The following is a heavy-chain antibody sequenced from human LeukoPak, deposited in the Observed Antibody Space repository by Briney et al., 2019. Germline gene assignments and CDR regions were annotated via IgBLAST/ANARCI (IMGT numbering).Heavy chain of an antibody. Sequence: ASVKVSCKASGYAFTGYYMHWVRQAPGQGLEWMGWVNPNSGGTNYAQKFQGRVTMTRDTSISTAYMELSRLRSDDTAVYYCARNYDILTGEFWWFDPWGQGTLVTASS. V-gene: IGHV1-2*02. CDR2: VNPNSGGT. CDR1: GYAFTGYY. J-gene: IGHJ5*02. CDR3: ARNYDILTGEFWWFDP. D-gene: IGHD3-9*01.